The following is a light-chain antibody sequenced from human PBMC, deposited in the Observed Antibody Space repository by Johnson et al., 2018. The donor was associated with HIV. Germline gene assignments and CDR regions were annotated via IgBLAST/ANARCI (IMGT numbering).Light chain of an antibody. V-gene: IGLV1-51*01. CDR2: ENK. CDR1: SSNIGNNY. CDR3: GTWDSSLSAYA. J-gene: IGLJ1*01. Sequence: QSVLTQPPSVSAAPGRRVTVSCSGRSSNIGNNYVSWYQQLPGTSPKLLIYENKARPSGIPDRFSGSKSATSATLAITGLQTGDEADYYCGTWDSSLSAYAFGTGAKVTVL.